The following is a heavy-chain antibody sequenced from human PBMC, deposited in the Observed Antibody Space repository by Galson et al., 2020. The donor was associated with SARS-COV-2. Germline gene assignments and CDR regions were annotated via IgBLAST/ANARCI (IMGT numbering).Heavy chain of an antibody. CDR3: ASGPAYYYGSGSYPSNYYYYGMDV. J-gene: IGHJ6*02. CDR2: IIPIFGTA. V-gene: IGHV1-69*13. CDR1: GGTFSSYA. Sequence: GASVKVSCKASGGTFSSYAISWVRQAPGQGLEWMGGIIPIFGTANYAQKFQGRVTITADESTSTAYMELSSLRSEDTAVYYCASGPAYYYGSGSYPSNYYYYGMDVWGQGTTVTVSS. D-gene: IGHD3-10*01.